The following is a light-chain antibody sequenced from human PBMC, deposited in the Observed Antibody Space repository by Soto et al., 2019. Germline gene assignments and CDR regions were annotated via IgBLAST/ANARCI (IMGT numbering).Light chain of an antibody. Sequence: VVFTQSPATLSLPQGERATISFRAIQSISSYLAWYQQKPGQAPRLLIYDASSRATGIPARFSGSGSGTDFTLTICSLEPEDFAVYYCQQLTDWPPQWTFGQGTKVDI. V-gene: IGKV3-11*01. J-gene: IGKJ1*01. CDR1: QSISSY. CDR2: DAS. CDR3: QQLTDWPPQWT.